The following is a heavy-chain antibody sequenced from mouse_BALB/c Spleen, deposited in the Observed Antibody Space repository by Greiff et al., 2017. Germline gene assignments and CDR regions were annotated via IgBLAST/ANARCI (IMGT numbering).Heavy chain of an antibody. CDR1: GFTFSDYG. D-gene: IGHD2-4*01. CDR2: ISNLSYSI. V-gene: IGHV5-15*02. CDR3: ARIYDYMYYFDY. Sequence: DVQLVESGGGLVQPGGSRKLSCAASGFTFSDYGMAWVRQAPGKGPEWVAFISNLSYSIYYADTVTGRFTISRENAKNTLYLEMSSLRSEDTAMYYCARIYDYMYYFDYWGQGTTLTVSS. J-gene: IGHJ2*01.